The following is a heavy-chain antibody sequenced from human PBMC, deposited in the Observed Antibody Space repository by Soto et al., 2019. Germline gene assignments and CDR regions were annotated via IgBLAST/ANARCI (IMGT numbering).Heavy chain of an antibody. CDR3: ASSNDYGDYTPPYYFDY. Sequence: SVKVSCKASGGTFSSYAISWVRQAPGQGLEWMGGIIAIFGTTNYAQKLQGRVTITTDTSTSTAYMELRSLRSDDTAVYYCASSNDYGDYTPPYYFDYWGQGTLVTVSS. D-gene: IGHD4-17*01. CDR2: IIAIFGTT. V-gene: IGHV1-69*05. CDR1: GGTFSSYA. J-gene: IGHJ4*02.